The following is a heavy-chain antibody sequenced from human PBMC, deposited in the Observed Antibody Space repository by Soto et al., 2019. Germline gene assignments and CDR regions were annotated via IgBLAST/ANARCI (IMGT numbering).Heavy chain of an antibody. CDR1: GYTFSGFY. D-gene: IGHD6-6*01. Sequence: QVLLLRSGAEVKKPVASVKVSCKASGYTFSGFYMHWVRQAPGQGLEWMGWIKPKSGGTKSAEKLQGRDKMTRDKSISTAYMELGKVTADDTAEDYCASAEVTSTAGLDLRGQGTHVTVSS. CDR3: ASAEVTSTAGLDL. J-gene: IGHJ4*02. CDR2: IKPKSGGT. V-gene: IGHV1-2*02.